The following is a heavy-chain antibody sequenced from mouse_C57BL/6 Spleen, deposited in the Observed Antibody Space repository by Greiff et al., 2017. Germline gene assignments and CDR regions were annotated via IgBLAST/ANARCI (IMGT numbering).Heavy chain of an antibody. V-gene: IGHV1-9*01. CDR2: ILPGSGST. J-gene: IGHJ2*01. CDR3: ARWACEGIDY. Sequence: VQLQQSGAELMKPGASVKLSCKATGYTFTGYWIEWVKQRPGHGLEWIGEILPGSGSTNSNEKFKGKATFTADTSSNTAYMQLSSLTTEDSAIYYCARWACEGIDYWGQGTTLTVSS. CDR1: GYTFTGYW.